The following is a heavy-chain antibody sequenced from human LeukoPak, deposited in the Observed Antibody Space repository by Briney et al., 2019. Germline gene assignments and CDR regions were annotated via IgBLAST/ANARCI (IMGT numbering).Heavy chain of an antibody. CDR3: ARGNYNRDFGY. J-gene: IGHJ4*02. Sequence: ASVKVSCKASGYTFTGYYMHWVRQAPGQGLEWMGWMNPNSGNTGYAQKFQGRVTMTRNTSISTAYMELSSLRSEDTAVYYCARGNYNRDFGYWGQGTLVTVSS. CDR1: GYTFTGYY. D-gene: IGHD1-1*01. CDR2: MNPNSGNT. V-gene: IGHV1-8*02.